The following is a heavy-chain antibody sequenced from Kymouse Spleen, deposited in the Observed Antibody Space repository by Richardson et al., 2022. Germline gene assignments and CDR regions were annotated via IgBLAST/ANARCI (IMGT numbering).Heavy chain of an antibody. J-gene: IGHJ6*02. CDR1: GGSISSSSYY. CDR2: IYYSGST. V-gene: IGHV4-39*01. CDR3: ARQGITKAGDYYYYGMDV. Sequence: QLQLQESGPGLVKPSETLSLTCTVSGGSISSSSYYWGWIRQPPGKGLEWIGSIYYSGSTYYNPSLKSRVTISVDTSKNQFSLKLSSVTAADTAVYYCARQGITKAGDYYYYGMDVWGQGTTVTVSS. D-gene: IGHD1-14*01.